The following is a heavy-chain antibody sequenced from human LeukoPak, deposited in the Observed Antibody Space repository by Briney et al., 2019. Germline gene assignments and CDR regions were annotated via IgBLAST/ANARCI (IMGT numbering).Heavy chain of an antibody. J-gene: IGHJ4*02. D-gene: IGHD3-22*01. Sequence: GGSLRLSCAASGFTFSSYAMHWVRQAPGKGLEYVSAISSNGGSTYYANSVKGRFTISRDNSKNTLYLQMNSLRAEDTAVYYCARVKRSDYYDSSGYSTQEYFDYWGQGTLVTVSS. V-gene: IGHV3-64*01. CDR1: GFTFSSYA. CDR2: ISSNGGST. CDR3: ARVKRSDYYDSSGYSTQEYFDY.